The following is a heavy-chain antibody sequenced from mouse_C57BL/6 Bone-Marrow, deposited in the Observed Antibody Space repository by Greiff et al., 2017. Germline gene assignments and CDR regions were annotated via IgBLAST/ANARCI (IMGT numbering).Heavy chain of an antibody. CDR2: IHPNSGST. J-gene: IGHJ3*01. Sequence: QVHVQQPGAELVKPGASVKLSCKASGYTFTSYWMHWVKQRPGQGLEWIGMIHPNSGSTNYNEKFKSKATLTVDKSSSTAYMQLSSLTSEGSAVYSWSSYGNAGFAYWGQGTLVTVSA. V-gene: IGHV1-64*01. CDR1: GYTFTSYW. CDR3: SSYGNAGFAY. D-gene: IGHD2-1*01.